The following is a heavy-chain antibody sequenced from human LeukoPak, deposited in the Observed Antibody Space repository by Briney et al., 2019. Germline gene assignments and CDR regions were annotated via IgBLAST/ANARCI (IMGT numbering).Heavy chain of an antibody. CDR3: ARDNYSGSRYFDH. V-gene: IGHV3-7*01. CDR2: IKQDGSEK. J-gene: IGHJ4*02. CDR1: GFSFSRYW. D-gene: IGHD1-26*01. Sequence: GGSLRLSCAASGFSFSRYWMSWVRQAPGKGLEWVANIKQDGSEKNYVESVKGRFTVSRDNAKNSLYLQMNSLRAEDTAIYYCARDNYSGSRYFDHWGQGTLVTVSS.